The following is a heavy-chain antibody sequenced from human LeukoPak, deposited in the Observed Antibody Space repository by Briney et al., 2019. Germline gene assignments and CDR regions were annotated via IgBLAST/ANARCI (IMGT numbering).Heavy chain of an antibody. CDR2: ISGSGGST. D-gene: IGHD3-22*01. J-gene: IGHJ4*02. CDR1: GFTFSCYA. Sequence: GGSLRLSCAASGFTFSCYAMSWVRQAPGKGLEWVSGISGSGGSTYYADSVKGRFTISRDNSRKTLYLQMSSLRAEDTAVYYCAKALNYYDSSGSYYGNDYWGQGTLVTVSS. CDR3: AKALNYYDSSGSYYGNDY. V-gene: IGHV3-23*01.